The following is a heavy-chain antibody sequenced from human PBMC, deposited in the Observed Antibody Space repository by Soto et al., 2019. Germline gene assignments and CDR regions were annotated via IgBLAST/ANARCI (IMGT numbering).Heavy chain of an antibody. CDR2: IIPIFGTA. CDR1: GGTFSSYA. D-gene: IGHD3-22*01. V-gene: IGHV1-69*13. CDR3: ARDPGTYYYDSSGYPPLGY. J-gene: IGHJ4*02. Sequence: ASVKVSCKASGGTFSSYAISWVRQAPGQGLEWMGGIIPIFGTANYAQKFQGRVTITADESTSTAYMELSSLRSEDTAVYYCARDPGTYYYDSSGYPPLGYWGQGTLVTVSS.